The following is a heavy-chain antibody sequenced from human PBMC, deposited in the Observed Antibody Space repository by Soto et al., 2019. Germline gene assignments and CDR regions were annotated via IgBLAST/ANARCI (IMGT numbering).Heavy chain of an antibody. CDR3: VKDNNWDDP. V-gene: IGHV3-23*01. CDR1: GFKFDTNG. CDR2: LSEKSDST. J-gene: IGHJ5*02. Sequence: GGSLRLSCEASGFKFDTNGMTWVRQAPGKGLEWVAILSEKSDSTHYAEFVRGRFTVSRDNAKSTLYLEMNSLRVEDTAMYYCVKDNNWDDP.